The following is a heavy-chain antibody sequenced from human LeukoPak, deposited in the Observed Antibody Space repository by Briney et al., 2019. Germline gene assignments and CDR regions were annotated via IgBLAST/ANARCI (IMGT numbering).Heavy chain of an antibody. CDR3: ARDRYYYGSGSYYNGQFDY. Sequence: ASVKVSCKASGYTFTGYYMHWVRQAPGQGLEWMGWINPNSGGTNYAQKFQGRVTMTRDTSISTAYMELSRLRSDDTAVYYCARDRYYYGSGSYYNGQFDYWGQGTLVTASS. CDR2: INPNSGGT. V-gene: IGHV1-2*02. CDR1: GYTFTGYY. D-gene: IGHD3-10*01. J-gene: IGHJ4*02.